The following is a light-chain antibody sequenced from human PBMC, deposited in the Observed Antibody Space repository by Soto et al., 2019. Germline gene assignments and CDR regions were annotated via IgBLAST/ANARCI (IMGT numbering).Light chain of an antibody. Sequence: IVVTQSPDSLAVSLGERATIYCQTSQSVFYNSNKQNYFAWYQQKPRQPPKLLISWASTRESGVPARFSGSGSGTEFTLTISGLQAEDVAVYYCQQYYDTPLTFGGGTEVQIK. CDR3: QQYYDTPLT. CDR2: WAS. V-gene: IGKV4-1*01. CDR1: QSVFYNSNKQNY. J-gene: IGKJ4*01.